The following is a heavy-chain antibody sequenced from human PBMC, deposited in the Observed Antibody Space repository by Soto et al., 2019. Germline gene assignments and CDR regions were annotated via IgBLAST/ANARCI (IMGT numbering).Heavy chain of an antibody. CDR1: GFTFSSYA. CDR2: ISYDGSNK. CDR3: ARDSELGIAVAGSIDY. Sequence: QVQLVESGGGVVQPGRSLRLSCAASGFTFSSYAMHWVRQAPGKGLEWVAVISYDGSNKYYADSVKGRFTISRDNSKNTLYLQMNSLRAEDTAVYYCARDSELGIAVAGSIDYWGQGTLVTVSS. D-gene: IGHD6-19*01. V-gene: IGHV3-30-3*01. J-gene: IGHJ4*02.